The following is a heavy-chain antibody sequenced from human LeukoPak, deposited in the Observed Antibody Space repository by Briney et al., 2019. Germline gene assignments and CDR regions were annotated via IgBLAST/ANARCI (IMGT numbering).Heavy chain of an antibody. CDR2: ISGGGGGT. V-gene: IGHV3-23*01. D-gene: IGHD6-13*01. CDR3: ARGTIAAAGYYYFDY. CDR1: GFTFTTYA. J-gene: IGHJ4*02. Sequence: GGSLRLSCAASGFTFTTYAMGWVRQSPGKGLEWVSSISGGGGGTYYAEFVKGRFTISRDNSKNTLYLQMNSLRAEDTAVYYCARGTIAAAGYYYFDYWGQGTQVTVSS.